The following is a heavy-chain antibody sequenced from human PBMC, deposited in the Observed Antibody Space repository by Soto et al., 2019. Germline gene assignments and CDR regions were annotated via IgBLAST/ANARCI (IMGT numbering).Heavy chain of an antibody. D-gene: IGHD4-17*01. Sequence: QPGGSLRLSCAASGFTFSNYGMHWVRQSPGKGLEWVAVIWYDGSHKYYGDSVKGRFTISRDYSKNMLFLQMNSLRAEDTALYYCARDSDYGSNSGWLDPWGQGTLVTVSS. CDR3: ARDSDYGSNSGWLDP. V-gene: IGHV3-33*01. CDR2: IWYDGSHK. CDR1: GFTFSNYG. J-gene: IGHJ5*02.